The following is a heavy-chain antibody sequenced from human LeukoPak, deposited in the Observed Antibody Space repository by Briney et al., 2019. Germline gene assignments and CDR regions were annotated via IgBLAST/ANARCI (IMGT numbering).Heavy chain of an antibody. CDR2: IYYSGST. V-gene: IGHV4-39*01. CDR1: GGSISSSSYY. D-gene: IGHD6-13*01. Sequence: SETLSLTCTVSGGSISSSSYYWGWIRQPPGKGLEWFGSIYYSGSTYYNPSLKSRVTISVDTSKNQFSLKVSSVTAADTAVYYCARPSGRRGYSSSWYYFDYWGQGTLVSVSS. J-gene: IGHJ4*02. CDR3: ARPSGRRGYSSSWYYFDY.